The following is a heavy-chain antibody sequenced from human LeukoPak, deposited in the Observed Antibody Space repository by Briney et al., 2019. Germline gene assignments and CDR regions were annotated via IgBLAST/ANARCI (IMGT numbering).Heavy chain of an antibody. CDR1: GGSISSTSYH. CDR3: ARSPFSSGYYYSMGY. J-gene: IGHJ4*02. Sequence: SETLSLTCTVSGGSISSTSYHWGWIRQPPGKGLEWIGSIYYSGSTYYNPSLKSRVTISVDTSKNQFSLKLSSVTAADTAVYYCARSPFSSGYYYSMGYWGQGTLVTVSS. CDR2: IYYSGST. V-gene: IGHV4-39*07. D-gene: IGHD3-22*01.